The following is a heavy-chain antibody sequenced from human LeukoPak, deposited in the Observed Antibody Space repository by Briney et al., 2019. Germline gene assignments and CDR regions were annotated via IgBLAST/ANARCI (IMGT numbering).Heavy chain of an antibody. CDR3: ARAAMVRGVTTSYYYYYMDV. Sequence: GASVKVSCKASGYTFTGYYMHWVRQAPGQGLEWMGWISAYNGNTNYAQKLQGRVTMTTDTSTSTAYMELRSLRSDDTAMYYCARAAMVRGVTTSYYYYYMDVWGKGTTVTISS. D-gene: IGHD3-10*01. V-gene: IGHV1-18*04. J-gene: IGHJ6*03. CDR1: GYTFTGYY. CDR2: ISAYNGNT.